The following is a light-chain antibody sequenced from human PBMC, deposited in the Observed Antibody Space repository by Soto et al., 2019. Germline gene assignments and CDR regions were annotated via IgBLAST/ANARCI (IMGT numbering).Light chain of an antibody. V-gene: IGLV2-14*03. CDR1: SSDFGGYNY. J-gene: IGLJ1*01. CDR2: HVS. Sequence: QSALTQPASVSGSPGQSITISCTGTSSDFGGYNYVSWYQQYPGKVPKLLIYHVSNRPSGVSNRFSGSKSGNTASLTISGLQAEDEADYFCTSFTSDNLYVFGTGIKVTVL. CDR3: TSFTSDNLYV.